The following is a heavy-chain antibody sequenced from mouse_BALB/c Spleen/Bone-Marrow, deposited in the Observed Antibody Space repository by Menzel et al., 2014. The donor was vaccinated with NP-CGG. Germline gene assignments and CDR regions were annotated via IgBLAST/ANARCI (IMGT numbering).Heavy chain of an antibody. CDR3: ARAYYPYFDY. CDR2: IYPGDGDT. J-gene: IGHJ2*01. D-gene: IGHD1-1*01. CDR1: GYAFSSSW. V-gene: IGHV1-82*01. Sequence: LQESGPELVKPGASVKISCKASGYAFSSSWMNWVKQRPGQGLEWIGRIYPGDGDTNYNGKFKGKATLTADKSSSTAYMQLSSLTSVDSAVYFCARAYYPYFDYWGQGTTLTVSS.